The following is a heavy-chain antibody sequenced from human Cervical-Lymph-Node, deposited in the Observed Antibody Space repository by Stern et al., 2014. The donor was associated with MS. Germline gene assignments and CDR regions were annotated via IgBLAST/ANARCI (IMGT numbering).Heavy chain of an antibody. CDR3: VLQTLGATY. CDR1: GGTFSNYA. D-gene: IGHD3-10*01. CDR2: VIPVGGTA. J-gene: IGHJ4*02. Sequence: VQLVESGAEVKKPGASVKVSCKASGGTFSNYAMNWVRQAPGQGLVWMGVVIPVGGTANQHQHLQGRIKFTADHSTNIDYLELSGLRSGDTAIYYCVLQTLGATYWGQGTLVTVSA. V-gene: IGHV1-69*01.